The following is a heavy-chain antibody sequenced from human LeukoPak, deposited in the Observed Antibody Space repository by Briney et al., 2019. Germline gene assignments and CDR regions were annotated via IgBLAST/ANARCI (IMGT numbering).Heavy chain of an antibody. Sequence: VASVKVSCKASGYTFTGYYMHWVRQAPGQGLEWMGWINPNSGGTNYAQKFQGWVTMTRDTSISTAYMELSRLRSDDTAVYYCASSGRRLCLGEFYYFDDGGQGTLVTVSS. CDR3: ASSGRRLCLGEFYYFDD. CDR2: INPNSGGT. CDR1: GYTFTGYY. J-gene: IGHJ4*02. D-gene: IGHD3-16*01. V-gene: IGHV1-2*04.